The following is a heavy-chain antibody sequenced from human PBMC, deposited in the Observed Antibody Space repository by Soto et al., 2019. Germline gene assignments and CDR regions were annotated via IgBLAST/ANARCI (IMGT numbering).Heavy chain of an antibody. CDR1: GYTFTSYG. Sequence: QVQLVQSGAEVKKPGASVKVSCKASGYTFTSYGISWVRQAPGQGLEWMGWISAYNGNTNYAQKLQGRVTMTTDTSTSTAYMELRSVRSDDTAVYYCASGRITFWTDYYYYGMDVWGQGTTVTVSS. CDR3: ASGRITFWTDYYYYGMDV. D-gene: IGHD3-16*01. CDR2: ISAYNGNT. J-gene: IGHJ6*02. V-gene: IGHV1-18*01.